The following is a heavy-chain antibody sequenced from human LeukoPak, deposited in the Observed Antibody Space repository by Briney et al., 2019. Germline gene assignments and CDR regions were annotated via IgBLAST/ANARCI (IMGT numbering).Heavy chain of an antibody. D-gene: IGHD4-17*01. CDR1: GFTFSSYA. J-gene: IGHJ6*03. Sequence: GGSLRLSCAASGFTFSSYAMSWVRQAPGKGLEWVSAISGSGGSTYYADSVKGRFTISRDNSKNTLYLQMNSLRAEDTAVYYCAKAKRTVTTIYYYYMDVWGKGTTVTVSS. CDR2: ISGSGGST. V-gene: IGHV3-23*01. CDR3: AKAKRTVTTIYYYYMDV.